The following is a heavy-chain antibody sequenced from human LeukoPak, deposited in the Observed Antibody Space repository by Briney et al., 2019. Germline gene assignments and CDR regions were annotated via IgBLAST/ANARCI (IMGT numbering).Heavy chain of an antibody. J-gene: IGHJ4*02. CDR2: IWYDGSNK. V-gene: IGHV3-33*01. D-gene: IGHD3-10*02. CDR3: ARDPVRGGYPYSFDY. CDR1: GFIFSSYG. Sequence: GRSLRLSCAASGFIFSSYGMHWVRQAPGKWMEWGAGIWYDGSNKDYADSVKGRFTISRDNFKNTLYLQVDNLSGEDTAVYYCARDPVRGGYPYSFDYWGQGTLVSVSS.